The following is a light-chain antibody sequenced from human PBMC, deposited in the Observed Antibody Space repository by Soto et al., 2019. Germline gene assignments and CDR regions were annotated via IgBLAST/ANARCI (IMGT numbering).Light chain of an antibody. CDR3: QQYDTWPS. CDR1: HNININ. Sequence: DIVMTQSPATLSVSPPARVTLSCRASHNININLAWYQQRPGQAPRLLIYAASTRATDFPARFSASGSGTDFTLTISSLQSEDFAIYYCQQYDTWPSFGQGTRLEI. J-gene: IGKJ5*01. CDR2: AAS. V-gene: IGKV3-15*01.